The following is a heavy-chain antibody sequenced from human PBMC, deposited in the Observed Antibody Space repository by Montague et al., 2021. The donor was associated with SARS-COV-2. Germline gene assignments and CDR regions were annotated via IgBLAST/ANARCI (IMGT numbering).Heavy chain of an antibody. Sequence: PALLKPTQTLTLTCTFSGFSLSTSGMCVSWIRQPPGKALEWLARIDWDDDKYYSTSLKTRLTISKDTSKNQVVLTMTNMDPVDTATYYCAREIAGATVLDYWGQGTLVTVSS. CDR3: AREIAGATVLDY. CDR1: GFSLSTSGMC. D-gene: IGHD1-26*01. V-gene: IGHV2-70*11. J-gene: IGHJ4*02. CDR2: IDWDDDK.